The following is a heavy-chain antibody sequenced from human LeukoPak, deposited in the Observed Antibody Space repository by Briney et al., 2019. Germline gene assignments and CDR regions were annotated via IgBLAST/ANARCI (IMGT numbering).Heavy chain of an antibody. CDR3: VKDRTINGRSSPFDS. Sequence: PGTSLRLSCAASGFSFNTYGMHWVRQAPLKGLEWLAALSYDGRNQNYADSVKGRFTIFRDNSQNTLYLQMNSLRAEDTALYYCVKDRTINGRSSPFDSWGQETLVTVSS. V-gene: IGHV3-30*18. D-gene: IGHD1-26*01. CDR2: LSYDGRNQ. CDR1: GFSFNTYG. J-gene: IGHJ4*02.